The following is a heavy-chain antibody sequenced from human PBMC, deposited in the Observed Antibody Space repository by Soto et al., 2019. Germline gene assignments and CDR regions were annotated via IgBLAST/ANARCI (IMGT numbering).Heavy chain of an antibody. CDR2: ISADNGNT. Sequence: QVQLVQSGAEVKKPGASVKVSCKASGYTFTSYGISWVRQAPGQGLEWMGWISADNGNTNYAHKLQGRVIMTTDTSTSTAYMELRSLRSDDTAVYYCASSPGKTYCRGGSCYPGGYWGQGTLVTVSS. CDR1: GYTFTSYG. D-gene: IGHD2-15*01. V-gene: IGHV1-18*04. J-gene: IGHJ4*02. CDR3: ASSPGKTYCRGGSCYPGGY.